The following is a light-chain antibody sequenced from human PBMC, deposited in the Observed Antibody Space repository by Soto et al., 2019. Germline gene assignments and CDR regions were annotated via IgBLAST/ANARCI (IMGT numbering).Light chain of an antibody. CDR3: HQSYSSLART. CDR1: QIISSY. J-gene: IGKJ1*01. Sequence: DIQMTQSPSSLSASVGDRVTITCRASQIISSYLNWYQQKPGKAPKLLIYAASSLQSGVPSRFSGSGSGTDFTLTISSMQPEDFATYYCHQSYSSLARTFGQGTKVDIK. CDR2: AAS. V-gene: IGKV1-39*01.